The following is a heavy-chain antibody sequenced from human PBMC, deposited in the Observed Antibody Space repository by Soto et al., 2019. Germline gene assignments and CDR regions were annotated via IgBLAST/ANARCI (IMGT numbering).Heavy chain of an antibody. D-gene: IGHD5-12*01. J-gene: IGHJ4*02. Sequence: SETLSLTCTVSNGSISTYYWSWIRQPPGRSLEWIGHIYYTVSPTYNPSLKSRVTISENTSKKTVSLTLISVTAEDAAVYYCARSRSTRHPFDYWGRGTLVTVSS. CDR1: NGSISTYY. CDR3: ARSRSTRHPFDY. CDR2: IYYTVSP. V-gene: IGHV4-59*01.